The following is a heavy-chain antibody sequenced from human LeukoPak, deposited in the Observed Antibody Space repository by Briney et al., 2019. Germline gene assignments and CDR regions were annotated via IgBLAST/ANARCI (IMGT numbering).Heavy chain of an antibody. J-gene: IGHJ6*03. Sequence: ASVKVSCKASGYTFTSYDINWVRQATGQGLEWMGWMNPNSGNTGYAQKLQGRVTMTTDTSTSTAYMELRSLRSDDTAVYYCARDRDYYYYYYMDVWGKGTTVTVSS. CDR1: GYTFTSYD. V-gene: IGHV1-8*01. CDR3: ARDRDYYYYYYMDV. CDR2: MNPNSGNT.